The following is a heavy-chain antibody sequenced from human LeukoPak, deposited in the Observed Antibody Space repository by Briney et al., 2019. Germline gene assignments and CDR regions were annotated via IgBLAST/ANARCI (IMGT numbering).Heavy chain of an antibody. V-gene: IGHV4-30-2*01. D-gene: IGHD4-11*01. CDR2: IYHSGST. J-gene: IGHJ5*02. Sequence: SETLSLTCTVSGGSISSGGYYWSWIRQPPGKGLEWIGYIYHSGSTYYNPSLKSRVTISVDRSKNQFSLKLSSVTAADTAVYYCARAKQTQYLWFDPWGQGTLVTVSS. CDR1: GGSISSGGYY. CDR3: ARAKQTQYLWFDP.